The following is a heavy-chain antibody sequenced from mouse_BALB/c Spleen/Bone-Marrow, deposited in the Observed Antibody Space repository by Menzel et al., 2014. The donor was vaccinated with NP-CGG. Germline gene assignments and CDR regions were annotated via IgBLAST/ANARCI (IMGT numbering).Heavy chain of an antibody. J-gene: IGHJ4*01. V-gene: IGHV1-55*01. CDR3: ASGVYFAMDY. CDR2: TYPVSAST. CDR1: GYNFTSYW. Sequence: VQLQQSGAERVKPGTSVTLSCKASGYNFTSYWVNWVKLRPGQGLEWIGDTYPVSASTNYNEKFRSKATLTVDTSSSTAYMQLSNLASDDSALYYCASGVYFAMDYWGQGTSVTVSS.